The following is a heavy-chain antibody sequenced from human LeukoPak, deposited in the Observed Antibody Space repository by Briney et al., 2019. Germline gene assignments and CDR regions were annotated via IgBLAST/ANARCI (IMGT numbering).Heavy chain of an antibody. CDR3: ARDDYGFDY. CDR1: GFTFSSYG. J-gene: IGHJ4*02. V-gene: IGHV3-30*03. CDR2: ISYDGSNE. D-gene: IGHD4-17*01. Sequence: GGSLRLSCAASGFTFSSYGMHWVRQAPGKGLEWVAVISYDGSNEYYADSVKGRFTISRDNSKNTLDLQMNSLRAEDTAVYYCARDDYGFDYWGQGTLVTVSS.